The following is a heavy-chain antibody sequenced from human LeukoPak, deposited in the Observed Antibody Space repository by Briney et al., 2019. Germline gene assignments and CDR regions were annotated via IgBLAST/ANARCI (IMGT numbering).Heavy chain of an antibody. D-gene: IGHD3-22*01. J-gene: IGHJ4*02. CDR3: ARTYYDSWGYYEVTY. V-gene: IGHV4-59*01. CDR2: IFHSGNT. CDR1: GFTFSSY. Sequence: GSLRLSCAASGFTFSSYWSWIRQPPGKGLEWIGHIFHSGNTNDNPSLKSRVTISVDPSKNQFSLRLRSVTAADTAVYYCARTYYDSWGYYEVTYWGKGTLVTVSS.